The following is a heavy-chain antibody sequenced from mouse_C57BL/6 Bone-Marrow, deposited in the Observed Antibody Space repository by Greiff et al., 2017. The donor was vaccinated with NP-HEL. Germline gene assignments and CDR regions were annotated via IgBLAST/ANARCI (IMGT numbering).Heavy chain of an antibody. CDR3: ARDQDYYGSSYAWFAY. Sequence: EVKVVESGGGLVKPGGSLKLSCAASGFTFSSYAMSWVRQTPEKRLEWVATISDGGSYTYYPDNVKGRFTISRDNAKNNLYLQMSHLKSEDTAMSYCARDQDYYGSSYAWFAYWGQGTLVTVSA. D-gene: IGHD1-1*01. CDR1: GFTFSSYA. J-gene: IGHJ3*01. V-gene: IGHV5-4*01. CDR2: ISDGGSYT.